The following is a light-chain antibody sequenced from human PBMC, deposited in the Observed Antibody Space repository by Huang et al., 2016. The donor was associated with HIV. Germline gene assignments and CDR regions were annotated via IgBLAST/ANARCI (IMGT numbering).Light chain of an antibody. CDR1: QGIGNS. J-gene: IGKJ1*01. Sequence: DIQMTQSPSSLSASVGDRVTITCRASQGIGNSLAWYQQKPEKPPRLLLYATSRLESGVPSRISSSGSGTHYTLNSTTLQPEDSASYYCQQYQSIPWTFGQGTKVEIK. V-gene: IGKV1-NL1*01. CDR3: QQYQSIPWT. CDR2: ATS.